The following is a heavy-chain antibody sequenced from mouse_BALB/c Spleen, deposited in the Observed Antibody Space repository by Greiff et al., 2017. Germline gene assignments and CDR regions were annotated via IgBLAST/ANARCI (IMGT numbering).Heavy chain of an antibody. CDR2: INPYNDGT. J-gene: IGHJ4*01. Sequence: EVQLVESGPELVKPGASVKMSCKASGYTFTSYVMHWVKQKPGQGLEWIGYINPYNDGTKYNEKFKGKATLTSDKSSSTAYMELSSLTSEDSAVYYCALTIYYYATYAMDYWGQGTSVTVSS. CDR1: GYTFTSYV. V-gene: IGHV1-14*01. CDR3: ALTIYYYATYAMDY. D-gene: IGHD1-1*01.